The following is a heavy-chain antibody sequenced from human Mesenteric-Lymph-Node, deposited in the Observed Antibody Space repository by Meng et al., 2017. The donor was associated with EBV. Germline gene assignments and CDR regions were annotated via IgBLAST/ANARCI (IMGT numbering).Heavy chain of an antibody. V-gene: IGHV4/OR15-8*02. CDR1: SATVTIPWW. J-gene: IGHJ4*02. D-gene: IGHD1-1*01. CDR2: IDHSGDL. CDR3: VRNGACCLEY. Sequence: QVQLEQAGPGPVETLATPSPTCTGSSATVTIPWWWIWVPQSTGKGLEGFGQIDHSGDLNYNPSLRSRVTMSMDKSKWQFTLHLTSVTDADTDVYDWVRNGACCLEYWGQGTLVTVSS.